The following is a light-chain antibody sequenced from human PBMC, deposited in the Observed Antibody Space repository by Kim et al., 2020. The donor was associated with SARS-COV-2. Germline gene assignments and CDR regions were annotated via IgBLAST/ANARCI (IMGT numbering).Light chain of an antibody. CDR2: RDS. CDR3: QVWDSSTRGVV. J-gene: IGLJ2*01. Sequence: SYELTQPLSVSVALGQTARITCGGNNIGSKNVHWYQQKPGQAPVLVICRDSIRPSGIPERFSGSNSGNTATLTISRAQAGDEADYYCQVWDSSTRGVVFG. V-gene: IGLV3-9*01. CDR1: NIGSKN.